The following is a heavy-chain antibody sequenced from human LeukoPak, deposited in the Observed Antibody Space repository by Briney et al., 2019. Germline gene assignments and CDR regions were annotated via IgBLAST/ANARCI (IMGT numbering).Heavy chain of an antibody. CDR2: ISNSGSTI. CDR3: AAYCSSTSCPNWFDP. CDR1: GFTFSDYY. J-gene: IGHJ5*02. Sequence: GGSLRLSCAASGFTFSDYYMSWIRQAPGKGLEGFSYISNSGSTIYYADSVKGRFTISRDNAKNSLYLQMNSLRAEDTALYYCAAYCSSTSCPNWFDPWGQGTLVIVSS. D-gene: IGHD2-2*01. V-gene: IGHV3-11*04.